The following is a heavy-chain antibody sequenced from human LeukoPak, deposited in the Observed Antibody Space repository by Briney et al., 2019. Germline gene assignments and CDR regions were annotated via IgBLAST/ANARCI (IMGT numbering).Heavy chain of an antibody. CDR2: ISAYNGNT. CDR3: ASRGTYGDYEDYFDY. J-gene: IGHJ4*02. V-gene: IGHV1-18*01. D-gene: IGHD4-17*01. CDR1: GYTFTSYG. Sequence: GALVKVSCKASGYTFTSYGISWVRQAPGQGLEWMGWISAYNGNTNYAQKLQGRVTMTTDTSTSTAYMELRSLRSDDTAVYYCASRGTYGDYEDYFDYWGQGTLVTVSS.